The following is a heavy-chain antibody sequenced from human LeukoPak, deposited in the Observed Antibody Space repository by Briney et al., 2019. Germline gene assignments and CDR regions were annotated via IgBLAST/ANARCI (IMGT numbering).Heavy chain of an antibody. D-gene: IGHD2-2*01. CDR1: GGSFSGYY. CDR3: ARGPMGQKRNIVVVPAAPFDY. Sequence: SETLSLTCAVYGGSFSGYYWSWIRQPPGKGLEWIGEINHSGSTNYNPSLKSRVTISVDTSKNQFSLKLSSVTAADTAVYYCARGPMGQKRNIVVVPAAPFDYWGQGTLVTVSS. CDR2: INHSGST. J-gene: IGHJ4*02. V-gene: IGHV4-34*01.